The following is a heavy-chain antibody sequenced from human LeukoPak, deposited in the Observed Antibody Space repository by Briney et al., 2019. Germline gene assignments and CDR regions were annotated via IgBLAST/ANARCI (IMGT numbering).Heavy chain of an antibody. CDR2: IKQDGSEK. D-gene: IGHD3-22*01. CDR3: ARGLYYYDSSGYYGGYYFDY. V-gene: IGHV3-7*01. Sequence: GSLRLSCAASGFTFSSYWMSRVRQAPGKGLEWVANIKQDGSEKYYVDSVKGRFTISRDNAKNSLYLQMNSLRAEDTAVYYCARGLYYYDSSGYYGGYYFDYWGQGTLVTVSS. CDR1: GFTFSSYW. J-gene: IGHJ4*02.